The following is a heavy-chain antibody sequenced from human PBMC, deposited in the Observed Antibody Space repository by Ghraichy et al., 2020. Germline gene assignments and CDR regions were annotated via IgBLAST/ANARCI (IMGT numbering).Heavy chain of an antibody. Sequence: SETLSLTCAVSGVSIISSNWWSWVRQPPGKGLEWIGEVYHSGSTNYNPSLKSRVSISVDKSKNQFSLKLSYLIAADTAVYYCARGGDYTYFDSWGQGTLVTVSS. V-gene: IGHV4-4*02. J-gene: IGHJ4*02. CDR3: ARGGDYTYFDS. CDR2: VYHSGST. D-gene: IGHD4-17*01. CDR1: GVSIISSNW.